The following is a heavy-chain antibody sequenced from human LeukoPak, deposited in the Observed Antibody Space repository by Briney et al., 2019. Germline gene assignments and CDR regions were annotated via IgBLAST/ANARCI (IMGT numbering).Heavy chain of an antibody. J-gene: IGHJ4*02. CDR1: GYTFTGYY. CDR3: ARGGTMVRGPIDY. CDR2: INPNSGGT. Sequence: ATVKVSCKASGYTFTGYYMHWVRQAPGQGLEWMGWINPNSGGTNYAQKFQGRVTMTRDTSISTTYMELSRLRSEDTAVYYCARGGTMVRGPIDYWGQGNLVTVSS. V-gene: IGHV1-2*02. D-gene: IGHD3-10*01.